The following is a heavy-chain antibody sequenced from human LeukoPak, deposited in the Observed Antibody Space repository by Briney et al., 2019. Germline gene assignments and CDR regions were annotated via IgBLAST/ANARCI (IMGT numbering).Heavy chain of an antibody. D-gene: IGHD5-18*01. V-gene: IGHV4-34*01. CDR1: GGSFSSYY. Sequence: SETLSLTCGVYGGSFSSYYWSWIRQSPGKGLEWIGEMSHSGSTNYNPSLKSRVTISVDTSKNQFSLKLSSVTAADTAVYYCARKMAGYSYGIVTTNWFDPWGQGTLVTVSS. CDR3: ARKMAGYSYGIVTTNWFDP. CDR2: MSHSGST. J-gene: IGHJ5*02.